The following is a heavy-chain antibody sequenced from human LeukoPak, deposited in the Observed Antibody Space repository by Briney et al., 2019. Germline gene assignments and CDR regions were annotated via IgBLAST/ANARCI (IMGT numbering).Heavy chain of an antibody. D-gene: IGHD2-15*01. CDR1: GGSFSGYY. J-gene: IGHJ4*02. Sequence: PSETLSLTCAVYGGSFSGYYWSWIRQPPGKGLEWIGEINHSGSTNYNPSFKSRVTISVDTSKNQFSLKLSSVTAADTAVYYCASPGYCSGGSCRKPFDYWGQGTLVTVSS. CDR2: INHSGST. CDR3: ASPGYCSGGSCRKPFDY. V-gene: IGHV4-34*01.